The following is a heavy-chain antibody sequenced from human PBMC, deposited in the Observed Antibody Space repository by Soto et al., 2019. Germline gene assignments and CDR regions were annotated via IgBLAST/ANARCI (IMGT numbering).Heavy chain of an antibody. V-gene: IGHV3-33*01. Sequence: QVQLVESGGGVVQPGRSLRLPCAASGFTFSSYGMHWVRQAPGKGLEWVAVIWYDGSNKYYADSVKGRFTISRDNSKNTLYLQMNSLRAEDTAVYYCARERWLQSPLDYWGQGTLVTVSS. D-gene: IGHD5-12*01. CDR1: GFTFSSYG. J-gene: IGHJ4*02. CDR2: IWYDGSNK. CDR3: ARERWLQSPLDY.